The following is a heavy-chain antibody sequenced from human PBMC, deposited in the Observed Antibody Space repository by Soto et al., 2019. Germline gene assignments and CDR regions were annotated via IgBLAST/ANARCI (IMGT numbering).Heavy chain of an antibody. CDR3: ARAEYSSSSGDY. CDR1: GGTFSSYA. CDR2: IIPIFGTA. J-gene: IGHJ4*02. D-gene: IGHD6-6*01. V-gene: IGHV1-69*13. Sequence: ASVKVSCKASGGTFSSYAISWVRQAPGQGLEWMGGIIPIFGTANYAQKFQGRVTITADESTSTAYMELSSLRSEDTAVYYCARAEYSSSSGDYWGQGTLVTVSS.